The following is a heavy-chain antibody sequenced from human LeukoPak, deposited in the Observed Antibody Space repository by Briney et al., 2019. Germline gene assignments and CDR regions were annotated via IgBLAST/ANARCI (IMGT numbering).Heavy chain of an antibody. V-gene: IGHV1-18*01. CDR3: ARDNSVGDNAWWFDP. D-gene: IGHD1-26*01. CDR1: GYSFTSNV. Sequence: GSVKVSCKASGYSFTSNVISWVRQAPGQGLEWMGWISAYNGNTNYAQKFQGRVTMTRDMSTSTDYMELSSLRSEDTAIYYCARDNSVGDNAWWFDPWGQGTLVTVSS. J-gene: IGHJ5*02. CDR2: ISAYNGNT.